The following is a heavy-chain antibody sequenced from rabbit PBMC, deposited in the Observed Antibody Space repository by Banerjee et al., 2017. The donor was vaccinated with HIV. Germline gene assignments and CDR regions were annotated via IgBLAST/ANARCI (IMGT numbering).Heavy chain of an antibody. D-gene: IGHD8-1*01. J-gene: IGHJ3*01. CDR2: IYAGSSGTT. V-gene: IGHV1S40*01. Sequence: QSLEESGGDLVKPGASLTLTCTASGFSFSSSYWICWVRQAPGKGLEWIACIYAGSSGTTHYASWAKGRFTISKTSSTTVTLQMTSLTAADTATYFCARRDYGSSTYYDLWGQGTLVTVS. CDR3: ARRDYGSSTYYDL. CDR1: GFSFSSSYW.